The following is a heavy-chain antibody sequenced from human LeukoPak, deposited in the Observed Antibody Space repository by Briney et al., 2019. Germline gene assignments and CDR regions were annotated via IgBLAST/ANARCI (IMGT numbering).Heavy chain of an antibody. V-gene: IGHV3-11*01. Sequence: GGSLRLSCAASGFTFSDYYMSWIRQAPGKGLEGVSYISSSGSTIYYAHSVKGRFTISRDNAKNSLYLQMNSLRAEDTAVYYCARALVTANLYYFDYWGQGTLVTVSS. CDR2: ISSSGSTI. CDR1: GFTFSDYY. J-gene: IGHJ4*02. CDR3: ARALVTANLYYFDY. D-gene: IGHD2-21*02.